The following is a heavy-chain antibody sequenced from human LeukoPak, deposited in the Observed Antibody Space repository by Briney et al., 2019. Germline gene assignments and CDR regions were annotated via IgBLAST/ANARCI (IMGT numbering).Heavy chain of an antibody. CDR2: IRSKAYGGTT. V-gene: IGHV3-49*03. Sequence: PGGSLRLSCAASGFTFSNYGMCWFRQAPGKGLEWVGFIRSKAYGGTTEYAASVKGRFTISRDDSKSIAYLQMNSLKTEDTAVYYCTRDYLRLEDYWGQGTLVTVSS. CDR3: TRDYLRLEDY. D-gene: IGHD1-1*01. J-gene: IGHJ4*02. CDR1: GFTFSNYG.